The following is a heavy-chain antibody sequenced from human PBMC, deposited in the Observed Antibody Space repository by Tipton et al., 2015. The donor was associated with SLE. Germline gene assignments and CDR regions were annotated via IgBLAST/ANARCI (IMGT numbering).Heavy chain of an antibody. CDR2: IYHSGST. V-gene: IGHV4-31*03. CDR1: GGSISSGDYY. J-gene: IGHJ4*02. D-gene: IGHD6-6*01. CDR3: ARVLAAQGGY. Sequence: TLSLTCTVSGGSISSGDYYWSWIRQHPGKGLEWIGYIYHSGSTDYNASLKSRVTISIDTSKNQFSLKLSSVTAADTAVYYCARVLAAQGGYWGQGTLVTVSS.